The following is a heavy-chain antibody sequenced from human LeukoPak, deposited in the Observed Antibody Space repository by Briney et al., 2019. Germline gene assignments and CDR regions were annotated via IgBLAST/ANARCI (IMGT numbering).Heavy chain of an antibody. Sequence: ATVKVSCKASGYTFTGYYMHWVRQAPGQGLEWMGWINPNSGGTNYAQKFQGRVTMTRDTSISTAYMELSRLRSDDTAVYYCAREEQQLVYTDYWGQGTLVTVSS. CDR2: INPNSGGT. D-gene: IGHD6-13*01. J-gene: IGHJ4*02. V-gene: IGHV1-2*02. CDR3: AREEQQLVYTDY. CDR1: GYTFTGYY.